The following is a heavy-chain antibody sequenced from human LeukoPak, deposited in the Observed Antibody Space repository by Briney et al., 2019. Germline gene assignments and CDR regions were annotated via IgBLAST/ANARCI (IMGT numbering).Heavy chain of an antibody. V-gene: IGHV3-64*01. CDR2: IRSDGGST. Sequence: GGTLRLSCAASGIIFSNYAMHWVRQGPGKGLECISTIRSDGGSTYYAHSGKGRFTISRDNSKNTLYLQMGSLRAEDMAVYYCARGRQGAKTRYFDLWGRGTRVTVSS. CDR1: GIIFSNYA. J-gene: IGHJ2*01. CDR3: ARGRQGAKTRYFDL. D-gene: IGHD1-26*01.